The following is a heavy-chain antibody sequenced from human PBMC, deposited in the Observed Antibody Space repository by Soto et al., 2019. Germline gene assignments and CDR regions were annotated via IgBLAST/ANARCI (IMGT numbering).Heavy chain of an antibody. CDR3: ARDSRGGYYYYGMDV. J-gene: IGHJ6*02. Sequence: ASVKVSCKAPGSTFTSYGINSLRPAPGQGLEWMGWVNPTSGETNYAQKFQGVVTMTRDTSITTAYMELSRLTSDDTAVYFCARDSRGGYYYYGMDVWGQGTTVTVSS. V-gene: IGHV1-2*02. CDR2: VNPTSGET. CDR1: GSTFTSYG. D-gene: IGHD3-3*01.